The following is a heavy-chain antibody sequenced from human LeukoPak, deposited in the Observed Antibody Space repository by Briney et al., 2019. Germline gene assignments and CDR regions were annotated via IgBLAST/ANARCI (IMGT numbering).Heavy chain of an antibody. Sequence: GGSLTLSCAASGFTFSNYAMSWVSQAPGKGLEWVSAISGSGGNTYYADSVKGRFTISRDNSKNTLYLQMNSLKTEDTAVYYCTTVRWQLLPLWGQGTMVTVSS. D-gene: IGHD4-11*01. CDR3: TTVRWQLLPL. CDR1: GFTFSNYA. CDR2: ISGSGGNT. J-gene: IGHJ3*01. V-gene: IGHV3-23*01.